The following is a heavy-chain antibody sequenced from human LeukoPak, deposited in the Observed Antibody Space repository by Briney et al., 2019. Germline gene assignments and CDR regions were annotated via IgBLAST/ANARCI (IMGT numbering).Heavy chain of an antibody. J-gene: IGHJ3*02. CDR1: GGSISSYY. V-gene: IGHV4-59*01. CDR3: ASSSGWYQAFDI. CDR2: IYYSGST. Sequence: PSETLSLTCTVSGGSISSYYWSWIRQPPGKGLEWIGYIYYSGSTNYNPSLKSRVTISVDTSKNQFSLKLSSVTAADTAVYYCASSSGWYQAFDIWGQGIMVTVSS. D-gene: IGHD6-19*01.